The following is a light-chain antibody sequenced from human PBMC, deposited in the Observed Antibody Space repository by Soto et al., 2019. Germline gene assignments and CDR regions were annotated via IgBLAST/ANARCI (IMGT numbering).Light chain of an antibody. Sequence: EMGLTQSPATLSWSPGERATLSGRASQSIDTYLAWYQQKPGQAPRLLIYDASDRATGIPARFSGSGSGTAFTLTISGLQPEDFALYYCQQRYNWPLTFGGGTKVDIK. CDR1: QSIDTY. V-gene: IGKV3-11*01. CDR2: DAS. J-gene: IGKJ4*01. CDR3: QQRYNWPLT.